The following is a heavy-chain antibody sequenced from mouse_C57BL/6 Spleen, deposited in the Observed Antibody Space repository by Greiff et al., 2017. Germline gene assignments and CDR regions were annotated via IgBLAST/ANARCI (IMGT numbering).Heavy chain of an antibody. CDR2: IDPSDSYT. V-gene: IGHV1-59*01. Sequence: VQLQQPGAELVRPGTSVKLSCKASGYTFTSYWMHWVKQRPGQGLEWIGVIDPSDSYTNYNQKFKGKATLTVDTSSSTAYMQLSSLTSEVSAVYYWARRGYYAVTSYWYFDVWGTGTTVTVSS. J-gene: IGHJ1*03. D-gene: IGHD1-1*01. CDR1: GYTFTSYW. CDR3: ARRGYYAVTSYWYFDV.